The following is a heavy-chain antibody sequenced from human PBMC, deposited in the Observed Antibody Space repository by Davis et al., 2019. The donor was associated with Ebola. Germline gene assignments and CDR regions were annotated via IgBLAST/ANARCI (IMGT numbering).Heavy chain of an antibody. CDR3: AKDRVHGVFPEF. CDR2: ISGSGDAT. J-gene: IGHJ4*02. V-gene: IGHV3-23*01. Sequence: GESLKISCAASGFRFSGYAMSWVRQIPGKGLEWVSGISGSGDATYYRDSVKGRFTVSRDNSRNTLYLQMNSLRAEDTAVYYCAKDRVHGVFPEFWGQGALVTVSS. CDR1: GFRFSGYA. D-gene: IGHD3-3*01.